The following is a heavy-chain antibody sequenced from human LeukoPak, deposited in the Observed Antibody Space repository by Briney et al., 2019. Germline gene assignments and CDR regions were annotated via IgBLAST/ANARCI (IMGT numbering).Heavy chain of an antibody. D-gene: IGHD3-10*01. CDR1: GGSISSSSYS. CDR3: ARVGYYYGSGTDY. Sequence: SETLSLTCSVSGGSISSSSYSWGWIRQPPGRGLEWIGNIYYTGSTYYSPSLKSRVTVSVDRSKNQFSLKLSSVTAADTAVYYCARVGYYYGSGTDYWGQGTLVTVSS. V-gene: IGHV4-39*02. J-gene: IGHJ4*02. CDR2: IYYTGST.